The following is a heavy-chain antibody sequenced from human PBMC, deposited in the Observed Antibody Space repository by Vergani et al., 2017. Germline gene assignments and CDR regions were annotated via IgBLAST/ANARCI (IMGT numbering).Heavy chain of an antibody. CDR2: ISSSSSYT. J-gene: IGHJ4*02. CDR3: ARVDVITMVRGGYFDY. Sequence: QVQLVEYGGGLVKPGGSLRLSCAASGFTFSDYYMSWIRQAPGKGLEWVSYISSSSSYTNYADSVKGRFTISRDNSKNTLYLQMNSLRAEDTAVYYCARVDVITMVRGGYFDYWGQGTLVTVSS. CDR1: GFTFSDYY. V-gene: IGHV3-11*06. D-gene: IGHD3-10*01.